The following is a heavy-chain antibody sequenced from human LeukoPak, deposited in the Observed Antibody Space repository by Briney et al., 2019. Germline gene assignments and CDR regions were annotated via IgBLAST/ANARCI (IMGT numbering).Heavy chain of an antibody. CDR1: NYTFSDYT. CDR2: ISPKNGDT. J-gene: IGHJ4*02. D-gene: IGHD4-17*01. Sequence: ASVKLSCKASNYTFSDYTINWVGQAPGQGLEWMGWISPKNGDTSPAQRFQGRATMTTETSTTTAYMDLRNLTSDDTAVYFCARGPLYGDYYCDFWGQGTLVTVSS. V-gene: IGHV1-18*01. CDR3: ARGPLYGDYYCDF.